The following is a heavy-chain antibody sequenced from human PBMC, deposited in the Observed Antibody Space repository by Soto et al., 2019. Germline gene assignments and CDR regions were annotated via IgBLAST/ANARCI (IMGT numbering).Heavy chain of an antibody. V-gene: IGHV3-53*01. Sequence: EVQLVESGGGLIQPGGSLRLSCAVSGFTVSNNYMSWVRQAPGKGLEGVSVIYSGGYTAYGDSVKGRFTISRDNSKNTIYLQTKNRGAGPAAVYYLATPPGGGGYWGQGTLVTVSS. J-gene: IGHJ4*02. CDR2: IYSGGYT. CDR1: GFTVSNNY. CDR3: ATPPGGGGY. D-gene: IGHD3-10*01.